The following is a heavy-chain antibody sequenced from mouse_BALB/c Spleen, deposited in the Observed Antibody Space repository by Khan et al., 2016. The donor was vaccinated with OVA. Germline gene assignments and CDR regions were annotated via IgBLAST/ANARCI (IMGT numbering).Heavy chain of an antibody. J-gene: IGHJ2*01. CDR2: INPSSGYT. CDR1: GYTFTSYT. CDR3: ASPVVESYYFDY. Sequence: VQLQQSGAELVRPGASVKMSCKASGYTFTSYTMHWVKQRPGQGLEWIGYINPSSGYTNYNQKFKDKATLTADKSSSTAYMQLSSLTSEDSAVYYCASPVVESYYFDYWGQGTTLTVSS. D-gene: IGHD1-1*01. V-gene: IGHV1-4*01.